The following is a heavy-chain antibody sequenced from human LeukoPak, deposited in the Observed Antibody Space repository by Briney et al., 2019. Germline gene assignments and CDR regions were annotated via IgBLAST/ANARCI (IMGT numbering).Heavy chain of an antibody. CDR1: VGSISSYY. V-gene: IGHV4-59*08. CDR3: ARRYSGYGNAFDI. Sequence: PSETLSLTCTVSVGSISSYYWSWIRQPPGKGLEWIGYIYSSGSTNYSPSLKSRVTISVAPSKNQFSLKLYSVTAADTAVYYCARRYSGYGNAFDIWGQGTMVTVSS. J-gene: IGHJ3*02. D-gene: IGHD5-12*01. CDR2: IYSSGST.